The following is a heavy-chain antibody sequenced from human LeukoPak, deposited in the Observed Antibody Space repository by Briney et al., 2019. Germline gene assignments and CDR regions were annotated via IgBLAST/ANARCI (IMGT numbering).Heavy chain of an antibody. CDR1: GGSVSSYY. CDR3: ARDNWNYGSSMDV. D-gene: IGHD1-7*01. J-gene: IGHJ6*02. V-gene: IGHV4-59*02. CDR2: IYYSGST. Sequence: SSQTLSLTCAVSGGSVSSYYWSWIRQPPGKGLEWIGYIYYSGSTNYNPSLKSRVTISVDTSKNQFSLKLSSVTAADTAVYHCARDNWNYGSSMDVWGQGTTVTVSS.